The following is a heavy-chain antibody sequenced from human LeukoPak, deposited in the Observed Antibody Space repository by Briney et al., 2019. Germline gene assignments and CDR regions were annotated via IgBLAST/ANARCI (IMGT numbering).Heavy chain of an antibody. D-gene: IGHD3-3*01. Sequence: ASVKVSCKASGYTFTSYYIHWVRQAPGQGLEWMGIIKPSGVGSTTYAQKFQGRVTMTRDMSTNTVYMELSSLRSDDTAVYYCARDFRVTTEYNWFDPWGQGTLVTVSS. J-gene: IGHJ5*02. CDR2: IKPSGVGST. CDR1: GYTFTSYY. CDR3: ARDFRVTTEYNWFDP. V-gene: IGHV1-46*01.